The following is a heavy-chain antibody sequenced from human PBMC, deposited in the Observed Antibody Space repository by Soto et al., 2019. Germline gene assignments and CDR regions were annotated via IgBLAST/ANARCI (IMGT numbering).Heavy chain of an antibody. J-gene: IGHJ6*02. CDR2: IRSKANSYAT. CDR1: GFTFSGSA. D-gene: IGHD6-13*01. V-gene: IGHV3-73*01. Sequence: GGSLRLSCAASGFTFSGSAMQWVGQASGKGLEWVGRIRSKANSYATAYAASMKGRFTISRDDSKNTAYLQMNSLKTEDTAVYYCTGQSRDSSSWYPPGYYYYGMDVWGQGTTVTVSS. CDR3: TGQSRDSSSWYPPGYYYYGMDV.